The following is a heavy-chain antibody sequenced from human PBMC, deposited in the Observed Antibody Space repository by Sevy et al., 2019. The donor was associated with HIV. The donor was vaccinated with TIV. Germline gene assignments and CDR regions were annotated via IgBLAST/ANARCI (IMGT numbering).Heavy chain of an antibody. Sequence: ASVKVSCKASGGTFSSYAISWVRQARGQGLEWMGGIIPIFGTANYAQKFQGRVTITADESTSTAYMELSSLRSEDTAVYYCAITITMVQGVNDYWGQGTLVTVSS. D-gene: IGHD3-10*01. CDR1: GGTFSSYA. CDR2: IIPIFGTA. V-gene: IGHV1-69*13. J-gene: IGHJ4*02. CDR3: AITITMVQGVNDY.